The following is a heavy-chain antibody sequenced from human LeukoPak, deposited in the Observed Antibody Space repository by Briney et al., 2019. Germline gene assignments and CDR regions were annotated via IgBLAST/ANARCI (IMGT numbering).Heavy chain of an antibody. CDR3: AELGITMIGGV. CDR2: ISSSDSTI. Sequence: GGSLRLSCAASGFTFSSYEMNWVRQALGKGLEWVSYISSSDSTIYYADSVKGRFTISRDNAKNSLYLQMNSLRAGDTAVYYCAELGITMIGGVWGKGTTVTISS. V-gene: IGHV3-48*03. J-gene: IGHJ6*04. D-gene: IGHD3-10*02. CDR1: GFTFSSYE.